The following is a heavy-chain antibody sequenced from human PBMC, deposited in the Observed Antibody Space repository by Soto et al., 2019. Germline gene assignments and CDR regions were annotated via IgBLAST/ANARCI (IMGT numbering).Heavy chain of an antibody. CDR3: ARGLITAAGTPLSH. CDR1: GHTFINYY. CDR2: INPSGGST. J-gene: IGHJ4*02. D-gene: IGHD6-13*01. Sequence: ASVKVSCKASGHTFINYYMHWVRQAPGQGLEWVGIINPSGGSTTYARNFHGRVTMTTDTSTSTLYMELSSLRSEDTAIYYCARGLITAAGTPLSHWGQGTLVTVS. V-gene: IGHV1-46*01.